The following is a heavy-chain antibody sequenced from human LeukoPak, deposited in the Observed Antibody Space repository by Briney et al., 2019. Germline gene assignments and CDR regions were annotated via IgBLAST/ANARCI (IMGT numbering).Heavy chain of an antibody. D-gene: IGHD3-10*01. CDR1: GFTVSSSY. Sequence: GGSLRLSCAASGFTVSSSYMSWVRQAPGKGLEWVSVTYSGGRTYYADSVKGRFTISRDISKNTLYLQMNSLRAEDTAVYYCARVLSGRGSLYDYYYYMDVWGKGTTVTISS. CDR3: ARVLSGRGSLYDYYYYMDV. J-gene: IGHJ6*03. CDR2: TYSGGRT. V-gene: IGHV3-53*01.